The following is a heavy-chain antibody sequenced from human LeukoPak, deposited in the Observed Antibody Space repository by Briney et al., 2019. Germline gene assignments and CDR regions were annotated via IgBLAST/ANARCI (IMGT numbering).Heavy chain of an antibody. Sequence: PGRSLRLSCAASGFTFSSYGMHWVRQAPGKGLEWVAVIWYDGSNKYYADFVKGRFTISRDNSKSTLYLQMNSLRAEDTAVYYCAREREDPNWFDPWGQGTLVTVSS. CDR2: IWYDGSNK. J-gene: IGHJ5*02. CDR1: GFTFSSYG. CDR3: AREREDPNWFDP. D-gene: IGHD1-26*01. V-gene: IGHV3-33*01.